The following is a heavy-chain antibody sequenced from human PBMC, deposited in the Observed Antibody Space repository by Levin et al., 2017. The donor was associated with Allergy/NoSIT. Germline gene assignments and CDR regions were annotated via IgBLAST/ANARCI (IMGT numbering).Heavy chain of an antibody. D-gene: IGHD2-2*01. CDR2: ISAYNGNT. CDR3: ATTYCSSTSCLLGVGLYGMDV. V-gene: IGHV1-18*01. CDR1: GYTFTSYG. J-gene: IGHJ6*02. Sequence: ASVKVSCKASGYTFTSYGISWVRQAPGQGLEWMGWISAYNGNTNYAQKLQGRVTMTTDTSTSTAYMELRSLRSDDTAVYYCATTYCSSTSCLLGVGLYGMDVWGQGTTVTVSS.